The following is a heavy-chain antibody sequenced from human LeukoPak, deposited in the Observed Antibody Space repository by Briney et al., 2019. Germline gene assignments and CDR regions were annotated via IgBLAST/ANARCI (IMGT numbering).Heavy chain of an antibody. Sequence: ASVKVSCKASGYTFTGYYIHWVRQAPGQGLEWMGWISVNNDNPNYGQKFQGRFTVTTDSSTSTAYMELRNLRFDDTAVYYCARDGTSTDDYWGQGTLVTVSS. CDR3: ARDGTSTDDY. CDR1: GYTFTGYY. V-gene: IGHV1-18*04. D-gene: IGHD2-2*01. CDR2: ISVNNDNP. J-gene: IGHJ4*02.